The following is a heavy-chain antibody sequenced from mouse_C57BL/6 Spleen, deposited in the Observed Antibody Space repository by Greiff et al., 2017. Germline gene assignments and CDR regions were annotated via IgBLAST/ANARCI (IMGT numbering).Heavy chain of an antibody. J-gene: IGHJ3*01. CDR3: ARDDYDEGFAY. Sequence: QVQLQQPGAELVRPGTSVKLSCKASGYTFPSYWMHWVKQRPGQGLEWIGVIDPSDSYTNYNQKFKGKATLTVDTSSSTAYMQLSSLTSEDSAVYYCARDDYDEGFAYWGQGTLVTVSA. CDR2: IDPSDSYT. V-gene: IGHV1-59*01. D-gene: IGHD2-4*01. CDR1: GYTFPSYW.